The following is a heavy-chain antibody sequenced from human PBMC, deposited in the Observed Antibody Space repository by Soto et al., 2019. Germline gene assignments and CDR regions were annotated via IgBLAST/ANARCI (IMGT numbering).Heavy chain of an antibody. J-gene: IGHJ6*02. CDR1: GGTFSSYA. V-gene: IGHV1-69*12. CDR2: IIPIFGTA. D-gene: IGHD2-15*01. Sequence: QVQLVQSGAEVKKPGSSVKVSCKASGGTFSSYAISWVRQAPGQGLEWMGGIIPIFGTANYAQKFQGRVTITADESTSXXNXEXNSRRSEDTAVYYCARDRGDVVVVAATSCGFRGMDVWGQGTTVTVSS. CDR3: ARDRGDVVVVAATSCGFRGMDV.